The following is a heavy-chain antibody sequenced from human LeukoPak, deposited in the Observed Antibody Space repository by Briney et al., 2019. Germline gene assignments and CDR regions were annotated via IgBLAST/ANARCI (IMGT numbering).Heavy chain of an antibody. CDR1: GGSISSSSYY. CDR2: IYYSGST. CDR3: ARCVVGAFDT. Sequence: SETLSLTCTVSGGSISSSSYYWGWIRQPPGKGLEWIGSIYYSGSTYYNPSLKSRVTISVDTSKNQFSLKLSSVTAADTAVYYCARCVVGAFDTWGQGTMVTVSS. J-gene: IGHJ3*02. V-gene: IGHV4-39*01. D-gene: IGHD1-26*01.